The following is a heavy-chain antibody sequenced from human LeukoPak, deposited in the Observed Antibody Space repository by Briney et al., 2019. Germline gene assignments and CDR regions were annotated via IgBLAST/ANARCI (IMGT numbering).Heavy chain of an antibody. Sequence: SETLSLTCAVSGGSISSGGYSWSWIRQPPGKGLEWIGYIYHSGSTYYNPSLKSRVTISVDRSKNQFSLKLSSVTAADTAVYYCARDTDTLYSGYGLDIWGQGTMVTVSS. CDR3: ARDTDTLYSGYGLDI. CDR2: IYHSGST. J-gene: IGHJ3*02. V-gene: IGHV4-30-2*01. CDR1: GGSISSGGYS. D-gene: IGHD5-12*01.